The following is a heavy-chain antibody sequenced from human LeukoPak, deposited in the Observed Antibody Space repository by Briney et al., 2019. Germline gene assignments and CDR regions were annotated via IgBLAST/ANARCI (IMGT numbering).Heavy chain of an antibody. Sequence: GGSLRLSCAASGFTFNNYWMHWVRQAPGKGLVWVSRISKDGSTTNYADSVKGRFTISRDNAKNTLYLQMNSLTAEDTALYYCARGVSSGYRIDYWGQGTLVTVSS. CDR1: GFTFNNYW. V-gene: IGHV3-74*01. CDR2: ISKDGSTT. D-gene: IGHD5-18*01. CDR3: ARGVSSGYRIDY. J-gene: IGHJ4*02.